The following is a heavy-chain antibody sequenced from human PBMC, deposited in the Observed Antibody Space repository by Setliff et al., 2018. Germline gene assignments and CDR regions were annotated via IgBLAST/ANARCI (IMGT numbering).Heavy chain of an antibody. Sequence: ASVKVSCKASGYTFTSYGISWVRQAPGQGLEWMGCISAYNGNANYAQKLQGRLTMTTDTSTSTAYMELRSLRSDDTAVYYCARSPPTVVVTAIQAIFDYWGQGTLVTVSS. CDR2: ISAYNGNA. V-gene: IGHV1-18*01. J-gene: IGHJ4*02. CDR1: GYTFTSYG. D-gene: IGHD2-21*02. CDR3: ARSPPTVVVTAIQAIFDY.